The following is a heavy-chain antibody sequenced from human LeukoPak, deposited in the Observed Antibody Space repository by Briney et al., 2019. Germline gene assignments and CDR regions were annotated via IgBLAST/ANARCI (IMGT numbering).Heavy chain of an antibody. D-gene: IGHD4-17*01. CDR1: GAPLNNYY. Sequence: SETLSLTCTVSGAPLNNYYWNWVRQPPGKELEWIGNVDYSGSTRYNPSLKSRATMSLDSSKSQFSLRLTSVTAADMAVYYCAMQVGIYGDYNNWFDPWGQGARVTVSS. CDR2: VDYSGST. J-gene: IGHJ5*02. CDR3: AMQVGIYGDYNNWFDP. V-gene: IGHV4-59*08.